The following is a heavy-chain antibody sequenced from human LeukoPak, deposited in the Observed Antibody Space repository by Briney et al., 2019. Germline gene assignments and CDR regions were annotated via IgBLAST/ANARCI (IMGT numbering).Heavy chain of an antibody. J-gene: IGHJ4*02. Sequence: EASVKVSCKASGYTLTIYYMHWVRQAPGQGLEWVGIINPSGGSTSYTQKLQGRVTMTRDTSTSTVYMELSSLRSEDTAVYYCARGSGVSEGIGSERSIAVALWSFDYWGQGTLVAVSS. CDR1: GYTLTIYY. CDR3: ARGSGVSEGIGSERSIAVALWSFDY. D-gene: IGHD6-19*01. CDR2: INPSGGST. V-gene: IGHV1-46*01.